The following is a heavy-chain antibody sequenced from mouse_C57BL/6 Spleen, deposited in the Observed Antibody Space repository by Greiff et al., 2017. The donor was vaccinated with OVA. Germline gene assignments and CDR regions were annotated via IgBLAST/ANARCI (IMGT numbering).Heavy chain of an antibody. J-gene: IGHJ1*03. V-gene: IGHV1-26*01. CDR1: GYTFTDYY. Sequence: EVQLQQSGPELVKPGASVKISCKASGYTFTDYYMNWVKQSHGKSLEWIGDINPNNGGTSYNQKFKGKATLTVDKSSSTAYMELRSLTSEDSAVYYCASAVGGYFDVWGTGTTVTVSS. CDR2: INPNNGGT. D-gene: IGHD1-1*01. CDR3: ASAVGGYFDV.